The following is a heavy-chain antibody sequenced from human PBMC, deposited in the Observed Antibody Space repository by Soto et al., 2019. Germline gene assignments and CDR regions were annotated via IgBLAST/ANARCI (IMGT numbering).Heavy chain of an antibody. CDR3: AKGGAIVAAGTRVYLYNAMDV. Sequence: ASVKVSCKASGYTFTGYYVHWVRQAPGQGLEWMGWINPNSGDTYLAQRFQGRVTMNRDTSIGTAYMELRGLTSDDAAEYYCAKGGAIVAAGTRVYLYNAMDVWGQGTTVTVS. CDR1: GYTFTGYY. J-gene: IGHJ6*02. D-gene: IGHD1-26*01. V-gene: IGHV1-2*02. CDR2: INPNSGDT.